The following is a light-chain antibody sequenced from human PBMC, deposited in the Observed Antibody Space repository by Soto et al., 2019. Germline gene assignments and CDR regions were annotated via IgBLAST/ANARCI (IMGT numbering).Light chain of an antibody. Sequence: QSVLTQPASVSGSPGHSITIFSTGTSSVVGSYNLVSWYQQHPGKAPKLMIYEGSKRPSGVSNRFSGSKSGNTASLTISGLQAEDETDYYCCSYAGSSNYVVGPGTKVTV. CDR3: CSYAGSSNYV. CDR2: EGS. V-gene: IGLV2-23*01. J-gene: IGLJ1*01. CDR1: SSVVGSYNL.